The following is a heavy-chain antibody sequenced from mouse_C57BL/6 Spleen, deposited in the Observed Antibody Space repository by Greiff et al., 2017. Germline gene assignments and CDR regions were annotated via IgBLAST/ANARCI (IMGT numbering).Heavy chain of an antibody. J-gene: IGHJ3*01. CDR1: GYTFTSYW. Sequence: VQLQQPGAELVMPGASVKLSCKASGYTFTSYWMHWVKQRPGQGLEWIGEIDPSDSYTNYNQQFKGKSTLTVNKSSSTAYMLHSSLTAEDSAVYYCARMEEAYSNFEAWFAYWGQGTLVTVSA. CDR2: IDPSDSYT. CDR3: ARMEEAYSNFEAWFAY. V-gene: IGHV1-69*01. D-gene: IGHD2-5*01.